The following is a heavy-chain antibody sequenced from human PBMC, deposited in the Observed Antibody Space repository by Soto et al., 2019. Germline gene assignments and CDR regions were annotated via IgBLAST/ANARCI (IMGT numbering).Heavy chain of an antibody. CDR1: GFTFSSYA. D-gene: IGHD2-2*01. Sequence: PGGSLRLSCAASGFTFSSYAMHWVRQAPGKGLEWVAVISYDGSNKYYADSVKGRFTISRDNSKNTLYLQMNSLRAEDTAVYYCAKDRGYCSSTSCSNFDYWGQGTLVTVSS. CDR2: ISYDGSNK. CDR3: AKDRGYCSSTSCSNFDY. J-gene: IGHJ4*02. V-gene: IGHV3-30-3*01.